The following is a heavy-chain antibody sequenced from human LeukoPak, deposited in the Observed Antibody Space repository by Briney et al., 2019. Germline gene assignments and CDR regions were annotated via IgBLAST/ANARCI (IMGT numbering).Heavy chain of an antibody. CDR1: GFTFSSYS. CDR2: ISSSSSTI. CDR3: ARDWPPGGY. J-gene: IGHJ4*02. Sequence: GGSLRLSCAASGFTFSSYSMNWVRQAPGKGLEWVSYISSSSSTICYADSVKGRFTISRDNAKNPLYLQMNSLRAEDTAVYYCARDWPPGGYWGQGTLVTVSS. D-gene: IGHD4-23*01. V-gene: IGHV3-48*01.